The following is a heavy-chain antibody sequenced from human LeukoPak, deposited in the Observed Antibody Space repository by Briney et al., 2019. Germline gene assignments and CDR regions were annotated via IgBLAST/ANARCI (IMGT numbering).Heavy chain of an antibody. V-gene: IGHV3-33*01. Sequence: GGSLRLSCAASRFTFSSYGMHWVRQAPGKGLEWVAVIWYDGSNKYYADSVKGRFSISRDSSKNTLYLQMNSLRAEDTAMYYCARDYDSRGYSPAAWGQGTLVTVSS. J-gene: IGHJ1*01. D-gene: IGHD3-22*01. CDR3: ARDYDSRGYSPAA. CDR2: IWYDGSNK. CDR1: RFTFSSYG.